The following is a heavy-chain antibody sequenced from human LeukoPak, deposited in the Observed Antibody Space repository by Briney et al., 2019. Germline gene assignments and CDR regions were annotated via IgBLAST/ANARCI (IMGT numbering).Heavy chain of an antibody. Sequence: GGSLRLSCAASGFSFRSYWMSWVRQAPGKGLEWLANIKQDGTEKYYLDSVEGRFTISRDNTKNSLFLQVNSLRVEETAVYYCARDCSTATCQNFWGQGTLVTVSS. CDR3: ARDCSTATCQNF. J-gene: IGHJ4*02. D-gene: IGHD1-26*01. V-gene: IGHV3-7*01. CDR1: GFSFRSYW. CDR2: IKQDGTEK.